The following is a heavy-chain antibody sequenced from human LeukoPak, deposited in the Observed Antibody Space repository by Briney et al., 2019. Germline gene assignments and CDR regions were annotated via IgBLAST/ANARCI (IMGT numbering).Heavy chain of an antibody. CDR3: ARISLTGYAPISGSSDY. J-gene: IGHJ4*02. CDR1: GGSISSSGYY. D-gene: IGHD3-9*01. V-gene: IGHV4-39*07. Sequence: SETLSLTCTVSGGSISSSGYYWGWIRQPPGKGLEWIGSIYYSGSTYYNPSLKSRVTISADTSKNQFSLRLTSVAAADTAVYYCARISLTGYAPISGSSDYWGQGTLVTVSS. CDR2: IYYSGST.